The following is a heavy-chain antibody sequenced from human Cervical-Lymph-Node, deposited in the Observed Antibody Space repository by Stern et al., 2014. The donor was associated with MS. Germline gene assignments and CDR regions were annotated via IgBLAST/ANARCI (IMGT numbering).Heavy chain of an antibody. D-gene: IGHD2-2*01. CDR3: ASANCSSTSCPNWFDP. V-gene: IGHV4-30-4*01. J-gene: IGHJ5*02. Sequence: EQLVESGPGLVKPSQTLSLTCTVSGGSISSGDYYWSWIRQPPGKGLEWIGYIYYSGSTYYNPSLKSRVTISVDTSKTQFSLKLSSVTAADTAVYYCASANCSSTSCPNWFDPWGQGTLVTVSS. CDR2: IYYSGST. CDR1: GGSISSGDYY.